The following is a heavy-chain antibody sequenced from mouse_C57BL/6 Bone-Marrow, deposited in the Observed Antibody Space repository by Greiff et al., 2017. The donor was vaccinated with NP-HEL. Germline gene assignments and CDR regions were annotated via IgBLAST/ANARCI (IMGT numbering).Heavy chain of an antibody. V-gene: IGHV14-1*01. CDR3: TSDDGSSH. CDR2: IDPEDGDT. Sequence: VQLQQSGAELVRPGASVTLSCTASGFNIKDYYMHWVKQRPEQGLEWIGRIDPEDGDTEYAPKFQGKATMTADTSSNTSYLQRSSLTSEDTAVYYCTSDDGSSHWGQGTTLTVSS. J-gene: IGHJ2*01. CDR1: GFNIKDYY. D-gene: IGHD1-1*01.